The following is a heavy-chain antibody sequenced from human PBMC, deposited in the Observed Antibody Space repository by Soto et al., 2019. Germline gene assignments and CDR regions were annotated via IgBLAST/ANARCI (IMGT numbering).Heavy chain of an antibody. J-gene: IGHJ6*02. CDR2: IYYSGST. V-gene: IGHV4-61*01. CDR1: GGSVSSGSYY. Sequence: PSETLSLTCTVSGGSVSSGSYYWSWIRQPPGKGLEWIGYIYYSGSTNYNPSLKSRVTISVDTSKNQFSLKLSSVTAADTAVYYCASQILTAYYPYYYYYYGMDVWGRGTTVTVSS. D-gene: IGHD3-9*01. CDR3: ASQILTAYYPYYYYYYGMDV.